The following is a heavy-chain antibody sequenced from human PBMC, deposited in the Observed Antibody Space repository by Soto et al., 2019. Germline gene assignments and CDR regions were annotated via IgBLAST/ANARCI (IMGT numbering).Heavy chain of an antibody. V-gene: IGHV3-30-3*01. D-gene: IGHD6-19*01. J-gene: IGHJ6*02. CDR1: GFTFSSYA. CDR3: ARDRPSIAVAADEYYYGMDV. CDR2: ISYDGSNK. Sequence: GGSLRLSCAASGFTFSSYAMHWVRQAPGKGLEWVAVISYDGSNKYYADSVKGRFTISRDNSKNTLYLQMNSLGAEDTAVYYCARDRPSIAVAADEYYYGMDVWGQGTTVTVSS.